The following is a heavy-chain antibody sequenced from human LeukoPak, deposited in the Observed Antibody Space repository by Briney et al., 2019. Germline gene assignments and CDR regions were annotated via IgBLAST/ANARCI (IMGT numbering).Heavy chain of an antibody. Sequence: GGSLRLSCAASGFTFSNYGMSWVRQAPGKGLEWVSAITGSGGTTYYADSMKGRFTISRDNSKNSLYLQMNSLKTEDTAVYYCTSFLYGSGSFGDIWGQGTMVTVSS. V-gene: IGHV3-23*01. D-gene: IGHD3-10*01. CDR2: ITGSGGTT. CDR3: TSFLYGSGSFGDI. CDR1: GFTFSNYG. J-gene: IGHJ3*02.